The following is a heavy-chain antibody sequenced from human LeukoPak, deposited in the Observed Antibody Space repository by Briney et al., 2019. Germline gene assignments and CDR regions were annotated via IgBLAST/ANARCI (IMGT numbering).Heavy chain of an antibody. CDR2: ISWNSGSI. D-gene: IGHD2-8*01. J-gene: IGHJ3*02. Sequence: GRSLRLSCAASGFTFDDYAMHWVRQAPGKGLEWVSGISWNSGSIGYADSVKGRFTISRDNAKNSLYLQMNSLRAEDMALYYCAKDLVPWGVFPDAFDIRGQGTMVTVSS. V-gene: IGHV3-9*03. CDR1: GFTFDDYA. CDR3: AKDLVPWGVFPDAFDI.